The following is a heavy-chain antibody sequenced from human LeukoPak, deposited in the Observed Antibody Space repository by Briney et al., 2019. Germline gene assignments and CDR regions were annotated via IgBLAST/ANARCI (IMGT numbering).Heavy chain of an antibody. CDR3: ARGSSGWYGYYFDY. Sequence: SETLSLTCAVSGGSISSYYWNWIRQPPGKGLEYIGYIYYSGSTNYNPSLKSRITISVDTSKNQFSLKLNSVTAADTAVYYCARGSSGWYGYYFDYWGQGTLVTVSS. CDR2: IYYSGST. V-gene: IGHV4-59*01. CDR1: GGSISSYY. J-gene: IGHJ4*02. D-gene: IGHD6-19*01.